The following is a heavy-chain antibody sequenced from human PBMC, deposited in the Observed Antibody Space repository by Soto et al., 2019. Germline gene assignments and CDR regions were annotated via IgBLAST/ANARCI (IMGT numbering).Heavy chain of an antibody. CDR2: ISSSSSYI. J-gene: IGHJ6*02. D-gene: IGHD3-22*01. V-gene: IGHV3-21*01. CDR3: ARGGDSSGYSVGMDV. Sequence: GGSLRLSCAASGFTFSSYSMNWVRQAPGKGLEWVSSISSSSSYIYYADSVKGRFTISRDNAKNSLYLQMNSLRAEDTAVYYCARGGDSSGYSVGMDVWGQGTTVTVSS. CDR1: GFTFSSYS.